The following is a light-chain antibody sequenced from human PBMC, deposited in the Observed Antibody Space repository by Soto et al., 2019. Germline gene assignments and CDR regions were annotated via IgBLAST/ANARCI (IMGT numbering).Light chain of an antibody. Sequence: QSALTQPASVSGSPGQSITISCTGTSSDVGGYNYVSWYQQHPGKAPKLMIYEDSNRPSGVSNRFSGSKSGNTASLTISGLQAEDEADYYCSSYTSISTNYVFGTGTKLTVL. CDR1: SSDVGGYNY. CDR3: SSYTSISTNYV. J-gene: IGLJ1*01. CDR2: EDS. V-gene: IGLV2-14*01.